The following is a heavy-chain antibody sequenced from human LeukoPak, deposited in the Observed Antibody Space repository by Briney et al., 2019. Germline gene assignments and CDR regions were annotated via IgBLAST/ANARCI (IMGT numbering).Heavy chain of an antibody. D-gene: IGHD3-22*01. Sequence: QPGGSLRLSCAASGFTFSSYAMHWVRQAPGKGLEWVAVISYDGSNKYYADSVKGRFTISRDNSKNTLYLQMNSLRAEDTAVYYGARDRGYDSSGDLVYWGQGTLVTVSS. CDR1: GFTFSSYA. CDR3: ARDRGYDSSGDLVY. J-gene: IGHJ4*02. CDR2: ISYDGSNK. V-gene: IGHV3-30*04.